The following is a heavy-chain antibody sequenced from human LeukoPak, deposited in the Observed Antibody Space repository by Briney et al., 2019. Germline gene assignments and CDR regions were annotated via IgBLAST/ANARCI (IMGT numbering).Heavy chain of an antibody. D-gene: IGHD3-10*01. Sequence: PGGSLRLSCAASGFTFRSYAMSWVRQAPGKGLEWVSAISGSGGSTYYADSVKGRFTISRDNSKNTLYLQMNSLRAEDTAVYYCAKDGYGSGSYYKGGVDYWGQGTLVTVSS. V-gene: IGHV3-23*01. CDR2: ISGSGGST. J-gene: IGHJ4*02. CDR1: GFTFRSYA. CDR3: AKDGYGSGSYYKGGVDY.